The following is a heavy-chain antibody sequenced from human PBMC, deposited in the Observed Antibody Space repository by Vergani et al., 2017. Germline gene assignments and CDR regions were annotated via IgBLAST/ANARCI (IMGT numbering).Heavy chain of an antibody. J-gene: IGHJ6*02. D-gene: IGHD1-1*01. V-gene: IGHV1-69*08. Sequence: QVQLVQSGAEVKKPGSSVKVSCKASGGTFSSYTISWVRPAPGQGLEWMGRIIPILGIANYAQKFQGRVTITADKSTSTAYMELSSLRSEDTAVYYCARDLTNSYGMDVWGQGTTVTVSS. CDR2: IIPILGIA. CDR1: GGTFSSYT. CDR3: ARDLTNSYGMDV.